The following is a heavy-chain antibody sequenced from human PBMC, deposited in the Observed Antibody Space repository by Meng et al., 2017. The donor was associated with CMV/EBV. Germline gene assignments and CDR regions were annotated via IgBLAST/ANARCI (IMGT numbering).Heavy chain of an antibody. CDR1: GYSFTSYW. CDR2: IYPGDSDT. J-gene: IGHJ4*02. D-gene: IGHD5-24*01. CDR3: ATAPIETATTGGFFDY. V-gene: IGHV5-51*01. Sequence: KVSCKGSGYSFTSYWIGWVRQMPGKGLEWMGIIYPGDSDTRYSPSFQGQVTISADKSISTAYLQWSSLKASDTAMYYCATAPIETATTGGFFDYWGQGTLVTVSS.